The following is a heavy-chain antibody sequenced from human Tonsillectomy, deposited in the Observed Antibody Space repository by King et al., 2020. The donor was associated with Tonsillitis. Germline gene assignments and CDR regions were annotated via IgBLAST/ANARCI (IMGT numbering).Heavy chain of an antibody. D-gene: IGHD2-2*01. CDR2: ISGSGGST. CDR3: AKAAGNQLPPWYYYGMDV. V-gene: IGHV3-23*04. Sequence: DVQLVESGGGLVQPGGSLRLSCAASGFTFSSYAMSWVRQAPGKGLEWVSAISGSGGSTYYADSVKGRFTISRDNSKNTLYLQMNSLRAEDTAVYYCAKAAGNQLPPWYYYGMDVWGQGTTVTVSS. CDR1: GFTFSSYA. J-gene: IGHJ6*02.